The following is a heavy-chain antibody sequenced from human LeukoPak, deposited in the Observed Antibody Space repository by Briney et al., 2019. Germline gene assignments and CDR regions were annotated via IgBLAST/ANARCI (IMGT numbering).Heavy chain of an antibody. V-gene: IGHV3-23*01. D-gene: IGHD1-26*01. CDR2: ISGSGGST. CDR3: AKDPAAMGATEYFQH. Sequence: GGSLRLSCAASGFTFSSYAMSWVRQAPGKGLEWVSAISGSGGSTYYADSVKGRSTISRDNSKNTLYLQMNSLRAEDTAVYYCAKDPAAMGATEYFQHWGQGTLVTVSS. CDR1: GFTFSSYA. J-gene: IGHJ1*01.